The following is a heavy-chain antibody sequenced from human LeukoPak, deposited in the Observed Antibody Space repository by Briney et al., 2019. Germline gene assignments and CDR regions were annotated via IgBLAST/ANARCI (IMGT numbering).Heavy chain of an antibody. D-gene: IGHD2-2*01. V-gene: IGHV3-48*03. Sequence: GGSLRLSCAASGFTFSSSEMNWVRQAPGKGLEWVSYISSSGSTIYYADSVKGRFTISRDNAKNSLYLQMSSLRAEDTAVYYCARDGYCSSTNCYGGYWGQGSLVTVSS. CDR1: GFTFSSSE. CDR3: ARDGYCSSTNCYGGY. CDR2: ISSSGSTI. J-gene: IGHJ4*02.